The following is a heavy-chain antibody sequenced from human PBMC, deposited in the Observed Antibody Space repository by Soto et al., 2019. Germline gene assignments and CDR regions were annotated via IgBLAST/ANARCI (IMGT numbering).Heavy chain of an antibody. J-gene: IGHJ3*02. CDR1: GGSISDNDYY. V-gene: IGHV4-30-4*01. CDR3: ARGEVRGAFDI. CDR2: IYTSGGT. D-gene: IGHD3-10*01. Sequence: LCGGSISDNDYYWTWIRPSPGVGLEWLGYIYTSGGTSYNPSIKSRLSISADTSSYRFSLKLTSVTAADTAVYFCARGEVRGAFDIWGPGTKVHVSS.